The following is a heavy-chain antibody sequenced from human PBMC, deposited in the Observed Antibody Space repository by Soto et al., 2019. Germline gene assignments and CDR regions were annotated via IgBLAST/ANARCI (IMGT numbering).Heavy chain of an antibody. CDR3: AFPATADFDY. D-gene: IGHD6-13*01. CDR1: GGSISSTNW. CDR2: IYHSGTT. J-gene: IGHJ4*02. Sequence: SETLSLTCAVPGGSISSTNWWTLVRQSPGRGLEWIGEIYHSGTTNYSPSLKSRVNIAVDMSTNHLSLTLISVTAADTAVYYCAFPATADFDYWGKGILVTVSS. V-gene: IGHV4-4*02.